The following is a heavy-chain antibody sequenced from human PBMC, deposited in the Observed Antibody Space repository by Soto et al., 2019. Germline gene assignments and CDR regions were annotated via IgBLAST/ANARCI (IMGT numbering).Heavy chain of an antibody. CDR3: ARRLYYDSSGFEGGGMDV. D-gene: IGHD3-22*01. J-gene: IGHJ6*02. Sequence: SETLSLTCTVSGGSISSSTYYWGWMRQPPGKGLEWIASFFIGGNTYYNPSLKSRVTISVDTSKNQFSLKLSSVTAADTAVYYCARRLYYDSSGFEGGGMDVWGQGTTVTVSS. CDR1: GGSISSSTYY. V-gene: IGHV4-39*01. CDR2: FFIGGNT.